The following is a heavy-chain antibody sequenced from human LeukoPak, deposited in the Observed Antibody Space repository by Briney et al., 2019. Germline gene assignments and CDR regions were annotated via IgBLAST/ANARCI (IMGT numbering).Heavy chain of an antibody. CDR1: GYTFTGYY. D-gene: IGHD2-2*01. CDR2: INPNSGGT. V-gene: IGHV1-2*06. Sequence: ASVKVSCKASGYTFTGYYMHWVRQAPGQGLEWMGRINPNSGGTNYAQKFQGRVTMTRDTSISTAYMELSRLRSDDTAVYYCAVSQYEYWSSTSCYAGYYYYYMDVWGKGTTVTVSS. J-gene: IGHJ6*03. CDR3: AVSQYEYWSSTSCYAGYYYYYMDV.